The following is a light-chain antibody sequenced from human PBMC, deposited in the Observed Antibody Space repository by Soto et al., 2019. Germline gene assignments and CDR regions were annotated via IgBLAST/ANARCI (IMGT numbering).Light chain of an antibody. CDR3: QQYNNGPPIP. J-gene: IGKJ5*01. Sequence: DIQMTQSPSSLSASVGDRVTITCRASQSISSYLNWYQQKPGKAPKLLIYAASSLQSGVPSRFSGSGSGTEFTLTISSLQSEEFAVYYCQQYNNGPPIPFGQGPRREIK. CDR2: AAS. CDR1: QSISSY. V-gene: IGKV1-39*01.